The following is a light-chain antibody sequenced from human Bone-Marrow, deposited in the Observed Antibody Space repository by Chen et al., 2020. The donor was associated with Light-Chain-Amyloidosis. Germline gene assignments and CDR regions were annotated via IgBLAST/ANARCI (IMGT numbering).Light chain of an antibody. CDR1: QTISSNY. J-gene: IGKJ4*01. Sequence: DIVLTQSPGTLSLSPGEGANLSCRDSQTISSNYLNWYQQKFGQAPRLLIYGSSSWATGIPDRFAGRGSGTDFTLTSNRLEPEDLAMYYCQQYGTSALAFGAGTKVEIK. CDR3: QQYGTSALA. V-gene: IGKV3-20*01. CDR2: GSS.